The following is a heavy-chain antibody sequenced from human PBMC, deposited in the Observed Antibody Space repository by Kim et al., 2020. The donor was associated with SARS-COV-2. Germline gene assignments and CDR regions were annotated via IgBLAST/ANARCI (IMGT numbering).Heavy chain of an antibody. V-gene: IGHV1-8*01. D-gene: IGHD1-1*01. CDR3: ARGAATTGGGFDP. Sequence: AQKFQGRVTMTRNTSISTAYMELSSLRSEDTAVYYCARGAATTGGGFDPWGQGTLVTVSS. J-gene: IGHJ5*02.